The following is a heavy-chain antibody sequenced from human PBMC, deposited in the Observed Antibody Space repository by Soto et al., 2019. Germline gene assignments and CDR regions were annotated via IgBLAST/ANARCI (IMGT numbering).Heavy chain of an antibody. CDR1: GDSISSYY. V-gene: IGHV4-59*01. CDR2: IPYTGRN. Sequence: PSETLSLTCTVSGDSISSYYWSWFRQPPGKGLEWIGYIPYTGRNNYNPSLKSRVTISVDTSKNQFALELRSVTAADTAVYFCARSPRLYETIRYYSYSSDYWGQGTLVTLSS. CDR3: ARSPRLYETIRYYSYSSDY. D-gene: IGHD3-10*01. J-gene: IGHJ4*02.